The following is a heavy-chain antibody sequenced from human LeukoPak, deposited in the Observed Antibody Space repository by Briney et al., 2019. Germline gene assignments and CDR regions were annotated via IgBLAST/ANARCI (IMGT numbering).Heavy chain of an antibody. CDR3: ATTPPRWLRQLGFDY. J-gene: IGHJ4*02. Sequence: ASVKVSCKVSGYTLTELSMHWVRQAPGKGLEWAGGFDPEDGETIYAQKFQGRVTMTEDTSTDTAYMELSSLRSEDTAVYYCATTPPRWLRQLGFDYWGQGTLVTVSS. D-gene: IGHD5-24*01. CDR2: FDPEDGET. V-gene: IGHV1-24*01. CDR1: GYTLTELS.